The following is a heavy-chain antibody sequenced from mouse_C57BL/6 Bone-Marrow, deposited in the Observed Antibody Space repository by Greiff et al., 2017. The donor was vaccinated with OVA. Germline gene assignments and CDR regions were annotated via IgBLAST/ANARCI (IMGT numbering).Heavy chain of an antibody. Sequence: EVKLVESGGGLVQPGGSLKLSCAASGFTFSDYYMYWVRQTPEKRLEWVAYISNGGGSTYYPDTVKGRFTISRDNAKYTLYLQMSRLRSEDTAMYYCARQDLWGQGTLVTVSA. V-gene: IGHV5-12*01. J-gene: IGHJ3*01. CDR1: GFTFSDYY. CDR2: ISNGGGST. CDR3: ARQDL.